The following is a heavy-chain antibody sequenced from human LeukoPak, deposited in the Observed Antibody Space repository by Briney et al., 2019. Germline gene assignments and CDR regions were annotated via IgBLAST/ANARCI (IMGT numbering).Heavy chain of an antibody. CDR1: GDSVSNNSAA. D-gene: IGHD1-26*01. J-gene: IGHJ4*02. V-gene: IGHV6-1*01. Sequence: SQTLSLTCAISGDSVSNNSAAWNWIRQSPSRGLEWLGRTYYRSKWYNDYAVSVRSRITINPDTSKNRFSLQLNSVTPEDTAVYYCARASSDSGSYFLGYWGQGTLVTVSS. CDR2: TYYRSKWYN. CDR3: ARASSDSGSYFLGY.